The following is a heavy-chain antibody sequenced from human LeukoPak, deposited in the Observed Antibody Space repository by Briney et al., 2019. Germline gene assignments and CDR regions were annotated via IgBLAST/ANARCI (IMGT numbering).Heavy chain of an antibody. CDR3: ARDLYDLAAFDI. Sequence: GASXXVXCKASGYTFTGYYMHWVRQAPGQGLEWMGRINPNSGGTNYAQKFQGRVTMTRDTSISTAYMELSRLRSDDTAVYYCARDLYDLAAFDIWGQGTMVTVSS. CDR1: GYTFTGYY. V-gene: IGHV1-2*06. CDR2: INPNSGGT. J-gene: IGHJ3*02. D-gene: IGHD2/OR15-2a*01.